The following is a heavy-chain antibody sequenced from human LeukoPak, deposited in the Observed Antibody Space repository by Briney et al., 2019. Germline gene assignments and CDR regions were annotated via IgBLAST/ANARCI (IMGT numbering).Heavy chain of an antibody. Sequence: GGSLRLSCVASGFSFSYHGMNWVRLAPGKGLEWVSGVSPPGGGTYYADSVKGRFTISRDDSRNTLSLQMNSLRAEDTAVYYCARDLAWGAFDYWGQGILVAVSS. CDR3: ARDLAWGAFDY. V-gene: IGHV3-23*01. J-gene: IGHJ4*02. CDR2: VSPPGGGT. CDR1: GFSFSYHG. D-gene: IGHD7-27*01.